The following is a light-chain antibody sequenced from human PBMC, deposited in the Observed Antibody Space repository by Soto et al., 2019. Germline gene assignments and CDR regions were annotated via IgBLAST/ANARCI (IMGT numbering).Light chain of an antibody. CDR1: QGISSY. Sequence: AIRMTQSPSSFSASTGDRVTITCRASQGISSYLAWYQQKPGKAPKLLIYAASTLQSGVPSRFSGSRSGTDFNLTICCLQSEDFATYYCQQYYSYPRLTFGAGTKVDIK. V-gene: IGKV1-8*01. CDR3: QQYYSYPRLT. J-gene: IGKJ3*01. CDR2: AAS.